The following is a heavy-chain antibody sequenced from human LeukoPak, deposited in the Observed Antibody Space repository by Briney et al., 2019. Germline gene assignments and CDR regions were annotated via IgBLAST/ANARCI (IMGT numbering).Heavy chain of an antibody. J-gene: IGHJ4*02. CDR1: GFIFSSYA. Sequence: GGSLRLSCAASGFIFSSYAMSWVRQAPGKGLEWVSGIDASGGSTYYADSVKGRFTISRDNSKNTLYLQMNSLRAEVTAVYYCARGRTSYDSWGQGTLVTVSS. V-gene: IGHV3-23*01. CDR2: IDASGGST. D-gene: IGHD3-22*01. CDR3: ARGRTSYDS.